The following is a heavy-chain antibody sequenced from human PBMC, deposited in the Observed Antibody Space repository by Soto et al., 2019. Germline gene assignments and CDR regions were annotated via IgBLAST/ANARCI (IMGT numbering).Heavy chain of an antibody. J-gene: IGHJ4*02. D-gene: IGHD3-22*01. CDR1: GGSFSGYY. V-gene: IGHV4-34*01. CDR2: VNHNGYT. CDR3: ATNYYFDSSGYFTLGY. Sequence: TSETLSLTCVVSGGSFSGYYWSWIRQPPGKGLEWIGEVNHNGYTNYNASLESRVTISVDTSKNQFSLNLNFVTAAGTAVYYCATNYYFDSSGYFTLGYWGQGTLVTVSS.